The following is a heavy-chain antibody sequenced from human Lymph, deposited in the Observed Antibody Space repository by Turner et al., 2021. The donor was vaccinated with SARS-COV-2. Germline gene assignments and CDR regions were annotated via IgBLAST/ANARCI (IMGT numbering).Heavy chain of an antibody. V-gene: IGHV3-30*18. D-gene: IGHD3-3*01. CDR3: AKDSRFLEWLLFGEFDY. Sequence: QVQLVESGGGVVQPGRSLRLSCAASGFPFSNYGMHWVRQAPGKGLEWVAVISYDGSNKNYAGSVKGRFTISRDNSKNTLNLQMNSLRAEDTAVYYCAKDSRFLEWLLFGEFDYWGQGTLVTVSS. CDR2: ISYDGSNK. J-gene: IGHJ4*02. CDR1: GFPFSNYG.